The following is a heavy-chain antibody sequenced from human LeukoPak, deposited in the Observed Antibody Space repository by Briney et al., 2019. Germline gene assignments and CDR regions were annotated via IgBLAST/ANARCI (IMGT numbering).Heavy chain of an antibody. CDR1: GFTFSSDW. D-gene: IGHD4-17*01. CDR3: ARDDFGDYGDY. CDR2: INSDGRST. V-gene: IGHV3-74*01. J-gene: IGHJ4*02. Sequence: GRSLRLSCAAAGFTFSSDWMHWVRQAPGKGLVWVSRINSDGRSTSYAESVKGRFTISRDNAKNTLYLQMNSLRAEDTAVYYCARDDFGDYGDYWGQGTLVTVSS.